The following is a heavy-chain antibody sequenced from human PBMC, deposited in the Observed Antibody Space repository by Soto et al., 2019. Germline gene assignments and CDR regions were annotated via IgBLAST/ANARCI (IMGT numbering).Heavy chain of an antibody. J-gene: IGHJ4*02. CDR2: ISAYNSNT. CDR1: GYTFTSYG. Sequence: ASVKVSCKASGYTFTSYGISWVRQAPGQGLEWMGWISAYNSNTNYAQKLQGRVTMTKDTSTDTAYMELSSLRSEDTAVYYCATGRPRGYSYGPIDYWGQGTLVTVSS. V-gene: IGHV1-18*01. D-gene: IGHD5-18*01. CDR3: ATGRPRGYSYGPIDY.